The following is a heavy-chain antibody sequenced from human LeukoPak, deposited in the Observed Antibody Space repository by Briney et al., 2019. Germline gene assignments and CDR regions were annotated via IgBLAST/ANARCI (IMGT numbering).Heavy chain of an antibody. Sequence: GGSLRLSCAASGFTFSSYAMSWVRQAPGKGLEWVSAISGSGGSTYYTDSVKGRFTISRDNSKNTLYLQMNSLRAEDTAVYYCAKYYGSGSYPAFDYWGQGTLVTVSS. CDR1: GFTFSSYA. CDR3: AKYYGSGSYPAFDY. D-gene: IGHD3-10*01. J-gene: IGHJ4*02. CDR2: ISGSGGST. V-gene: IGHV3-23*01.